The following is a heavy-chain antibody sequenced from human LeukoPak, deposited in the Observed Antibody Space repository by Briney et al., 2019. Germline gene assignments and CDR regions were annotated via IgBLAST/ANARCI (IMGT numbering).Heavy chain of an antibody. V-gene: IGHV3-23*01. CDR1: GFTFSSYA. Sequence: GGSLRLSCAASGFTFSSYAMSWVRQAPGKGLEWVSAISGSGGSTYYADSVKGRFTISRDNSKNTLYLQMNSLRAEDTAVYYCAKDSSTLEWLLEGYFDYWGQGTLVTVSS. CDR3: AKDSSTLEWLLEGYFDY. J-gene: IGHJ4*02. CDR2: ISGSGGST. D-gene: IGHD3-3*01.